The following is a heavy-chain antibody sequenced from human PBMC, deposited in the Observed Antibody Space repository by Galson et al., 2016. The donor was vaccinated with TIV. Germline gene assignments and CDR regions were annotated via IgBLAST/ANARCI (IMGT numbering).Heavy chain of an antibody. CDR2: IYSDGNA. CDR1: GFIVNTKY. CDR3: ARETV. J-gene: IGHJ6*02. V-gene: IGHV3-53*05. Sequence: SLRLSCADSGFIVNTKYVSWVRQAQGKVLEWVSVIYSDGNAYYADSVKGRFTISGDKSQSTLYLQMNSLRGDDTAVYYCARETVWGQGTTVTVSS.